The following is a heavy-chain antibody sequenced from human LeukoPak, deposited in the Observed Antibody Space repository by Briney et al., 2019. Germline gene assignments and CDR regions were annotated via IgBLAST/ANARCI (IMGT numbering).Heavy chain of an antibody. D-gene: IGHD5-18*01. Sequence: GGSLRLSCAASGFTVSSNYMSWVRQAPGKGLEWVSVIYSGGSTYYADSVKGRFTISRDNSKNTLYLQMNSLRAEDTAVYYCARETYSYGPFDYWGQGTLVTVSS. J-gene: IGHJ4*02. CDR3: ARETYSYGPFDY. CDR2: IYSGGST. V-gene: IGHV3-53*01. CDR1: GFTVSSNY.